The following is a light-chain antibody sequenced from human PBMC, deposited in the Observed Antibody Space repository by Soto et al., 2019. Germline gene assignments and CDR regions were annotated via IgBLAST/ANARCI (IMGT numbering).Light chain of an antibody. CDR1: QSVTTY. Sequence: EIVLTQSPATLSLSPGERANISCRASQSVTTYLAWYQQKPGQAPRLLIYDASDRATGIPARFSGSGSGTDFTLTISSLEPEDFAVYYCQQRRNWPPITFGGGTKVDIK. CDR3: QQRRNWPPIT. V-gene: IGKV3-11*01. J-gene: IGKJ4*01. CDR2: DAS.